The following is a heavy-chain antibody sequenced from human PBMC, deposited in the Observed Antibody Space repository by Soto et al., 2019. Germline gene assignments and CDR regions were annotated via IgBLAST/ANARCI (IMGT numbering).Heavy chain of an antibody. CDR2: IYWDDDK. CDR1: GFSLSTSGVG. CDR3: ARSTRVHYEVFFDY. Sequence: QITLKESGPPLVKPTQTLTLTCTFSGFSLSTSGVGVAWIRQPPGKALEWLALIYWDDDKPYNPSLKSRLTIPEDTSKNQVVLTMTNMDPVDTAKYYCARSTRVHYEVFFDYWGQGILVTVSS. V-gene: IGHV2-5*02. D-gene: IGHD4-17*01. J-gene: IGHJ4*02.